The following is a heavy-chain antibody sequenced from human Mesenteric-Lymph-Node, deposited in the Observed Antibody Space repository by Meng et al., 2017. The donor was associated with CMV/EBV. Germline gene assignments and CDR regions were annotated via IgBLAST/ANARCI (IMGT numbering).Heavy chain of an antibody. CDR1: GGTFSNYA. CDR3: AVCPPAYYGSGRQRLFEY. J-gene: IGHJ4*02. Sequence: SVKVSCKASGGTFSNYAVSWVRQAPGQGLEWMGGIIPIYGPRDYAQKFQGRVTITTDESTNTAYMEVSSLRSEDTAIYYCAVCPPAYYGSGRQRLFEYWGQGTLVTSPQ. CDR2: IIPIYGPR. D-gene: IGHD3-10*01. V-gene: IGHV1-69*05.